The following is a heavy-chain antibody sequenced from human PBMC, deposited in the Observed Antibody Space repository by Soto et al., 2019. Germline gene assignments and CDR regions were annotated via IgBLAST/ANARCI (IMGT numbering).Heavy chain of an antibody. CDR3: ARGRDGDY. J-gene: IGHJ4*02. CDR2: ISAHNGNT. D-gene: IGHD6-6*01. CDR1: GYAFTTYG. V-gene: IGHV1-18*01. Sequence: QVHLVQSGAEVKKPGASVKVSCKGSGYAFTTYGITWVRQAPGQGLEWMGWISAHNGNTNYAQKLQGRVTLTRDTSTSTAYMELRSLRSDDTAVYYCARGRDGDYWGQGALVTVSS.